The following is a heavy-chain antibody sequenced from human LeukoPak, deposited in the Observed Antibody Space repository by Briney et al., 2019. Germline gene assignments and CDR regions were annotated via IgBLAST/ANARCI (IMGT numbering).Heavy chain of an antibody. Sequence: PGGSLRLSCAASGFTVSSNYMSWVRQAPGKGLEWVSVIYSGGSTYYADSVKGRFTISRDNSKNTLYLQMNSLRAEDTAVYYCARGGGSTMIVVDDSFDYWGQGTLVTVSS. CDR3: ARGGGSTMIVVDDSFDY. D-gene: IGHD3-22*01. CDR2: IYSGGST. V-gene: IGHV3-53*01. J-gene: IGHJ4*02. CDR1: GFTVSSNY.